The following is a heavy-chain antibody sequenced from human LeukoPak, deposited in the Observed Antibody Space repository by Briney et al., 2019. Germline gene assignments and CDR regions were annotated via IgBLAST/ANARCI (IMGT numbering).Heavy chain of an antibody. D-gene: IGHD5-24*01. J-gene: IGHJ4*02. CDR3: ASGYKTVSVFDH. Sequence: GASVKVSCKASGYTFTTYYMHWVRQAPGQGLVWMGLINPSGGGTRYAQKFQGRVTMTRDTSTSTVYMELSSLRSEDTAVYYCASGYKTVSVFDHWGQGTLVTVSP. CDR1: GYTFTTYY. CDR2: INPSGGGT. V-gene: IGHV1-46*01.